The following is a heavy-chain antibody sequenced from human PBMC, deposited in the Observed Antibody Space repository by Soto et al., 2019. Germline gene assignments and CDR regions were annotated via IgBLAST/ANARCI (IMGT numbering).Heavy chain of an antibody. D-gene: IGHD3-9*01. CDR2: IIPILGIA. Sequence: SVKVSCKASGGTFSSYTISWLRQAPGQGLEWMGRIIPILGIANYAQKFQGRVTITADKSTSTAYMELSSLRSEDTAVYYCARGGYDILTGYFDYWGQGTLVTVSS. V-gene: IGHV1-69*02. CDR3: ARGGYDILTGYFDY. J-gene: IGHJ4*02. CDR1: GGTFSSYT.